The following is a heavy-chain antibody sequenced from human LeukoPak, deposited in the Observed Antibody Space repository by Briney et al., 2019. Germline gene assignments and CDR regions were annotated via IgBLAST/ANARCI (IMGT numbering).Heavy chain of an antibody. J-gene: IGHJ4*02. D-gene: IGHD6-13*01. Sequence: AGGSLRLSCAASGFTFSSYWMSWVRQAPGKGLEWVSSISSSSSYIYYADSVKGRFTISRDNAKNSLYLQMNSLRAEDTAVYYCARVLRIAAAGTVFDYWGQGTLVTVSS. CDR2: ISSSSSYI. CDR1: GFTFSSYW. CDR3: ARVLRIAAAGTVFDY. V-gene: IGHV3-21*01.